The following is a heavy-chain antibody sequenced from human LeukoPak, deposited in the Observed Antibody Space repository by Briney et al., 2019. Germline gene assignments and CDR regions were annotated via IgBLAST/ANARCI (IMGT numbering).Heavy chain of an antibody. D-gene: IGHD5-18*01. CDR1: GFTFSSYG. J-gene: IGHJ6*03. CDR3: AKGGKDTAMVVDYYYYMDV. CDR2: IRYDGSNK. V-gene: IGHV3-30*02. Sequence: GGSLRLSCAASGFTFSSYGMHWVRQAPGKGLEWVAFIRYDGSNKYYADSVKGRSTISRDNSKNTLYLQMNSLRAEDTAVYYCAKGGKDTAMVVDYYYYMDVWGKGTTVTISS.